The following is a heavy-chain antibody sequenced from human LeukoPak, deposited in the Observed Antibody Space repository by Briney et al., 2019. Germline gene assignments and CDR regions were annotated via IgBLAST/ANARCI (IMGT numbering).Heavy chain of an antibody. Sequence: SETLSLTCTVVGGSITSDYWSWIRQPAGKGLEWMGRIFTSGSAAYNPSLKSRVAMSLDTSKNPFFLKLSSVTAADTAAYFCSRGGANDLWGQGTLVTVSS. D-gene: IGHD4/OR15-4a*01. CDR2: IFTSGSA. V-gene: IGHV4-4*07. CDR3: SRGGANDL. CDR1: GGSITSDY. J-gene: IGHJ5*02.